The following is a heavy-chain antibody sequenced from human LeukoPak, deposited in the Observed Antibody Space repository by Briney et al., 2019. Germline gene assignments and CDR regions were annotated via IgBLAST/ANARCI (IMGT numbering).Heavy chain of an antibody. J-gene: IGHJ4*02. Sequence: GGSLRLSCAASGFTFSSYWMHWVRQAPGKGLVWVSRIHSDGSITSYADSVKGRFTVSRDNAKNTLYLQMNSLRADHTAVYYCARDRTTVTVFDYWGQGTLVTVSS. CDR2: IHSDGSIT. V-gene: IGHV3-74*01. CDR3: ARDRTTVTVFDY. CDR1: GFTFSSYW. D-gene: IGHD4-17*01.